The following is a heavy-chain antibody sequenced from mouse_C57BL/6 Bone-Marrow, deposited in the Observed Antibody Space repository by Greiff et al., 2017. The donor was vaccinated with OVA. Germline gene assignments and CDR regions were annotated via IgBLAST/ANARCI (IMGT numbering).Heavy chain of an antibody. CDR2: ISSGGSYT. CDR3: ARRSYYYGSIHWYFDV. Sequence: EVQLQQSGGDLVKPGGSLKLSCAASGFTFSSYGMSWVRQTPDKRLEWVATISSGGSYTYYPDSVKGRFTISRDNAKNTLYLQMSSLKSEDTAMYYCARRSYYYGSIHWYFDVWGTGTTVTVSS. D-gene: IGHD1-1*01. J-gene: IGHJ1*03. CDR1: GFTFSSYG. V-gene: IGHV5-6*01.